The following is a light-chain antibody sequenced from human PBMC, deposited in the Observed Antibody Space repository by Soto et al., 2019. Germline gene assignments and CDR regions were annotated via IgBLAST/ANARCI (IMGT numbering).Light chain of an antibody. CDR2: DAS. V-gene: IGKV3-15*01. CDR1: QSVSSSY. CDR3: QQYNNWPRGT. Sequence: EIVLTQSPATLSLSPGERATLSCWASQSVSSSYLAWYQQKPGLAPRLLIYDASTRALDTPARFAGSGAGTEFTLTISSLQSEDFAVYYCQQYNNWPRGTFGQGTRLEIK. J-gene: IGKJ5*01.